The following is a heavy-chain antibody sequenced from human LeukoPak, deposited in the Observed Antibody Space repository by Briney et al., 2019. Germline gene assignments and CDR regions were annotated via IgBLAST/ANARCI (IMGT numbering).Heavy chain of an antibody. CDR2: ITGTGHIT. Sequence: GGSLRLSCAASGFTFSSYGMSWVRQDPGKGREWVSAITGTGHITYYADSVKGRYTISRDNSKNTLYLQMNSLRVEDTALYYCAQDIAWGAFEHWGQGTLVTVSS. D-gene: IGHD7-27*01. CDR1: GFTFSSYG. J-gene: IGHJ4*02. CDR3: AQDIAWGAFEH. V-gene: IGHV3-23*01.